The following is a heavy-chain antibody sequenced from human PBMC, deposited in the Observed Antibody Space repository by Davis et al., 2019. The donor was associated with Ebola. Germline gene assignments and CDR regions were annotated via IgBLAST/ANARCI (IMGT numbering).Heavy chain of an antibody. V-gene: IGHV3-23*01. CDR1: GFTFSSYA. CDR3: PVGHYSSPNG. Sequence: PGGSLRLSCAASGFTFSSYAMSWVRQAPGKGLEWVSTISGSGGSTYYADSVKGRSTISRDNSKNTLYLHLTAEDTAVYYCPVGHYSSPNGWGQGVLVTVSS. CDR2: ISGSGGST. D-gene: IGHD4-11*01. J-gene: IGHJ4*02.